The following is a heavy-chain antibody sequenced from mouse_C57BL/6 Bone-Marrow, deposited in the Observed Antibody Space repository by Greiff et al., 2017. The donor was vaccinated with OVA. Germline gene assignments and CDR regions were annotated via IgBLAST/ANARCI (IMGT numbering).Heavy chain of an antibody. J-gene: IGHJ3*01. Sequence: QVQLKESGPGLVQPSQSLSITCPVSGFSLTSYGVHWVRQSPGKGLEWLGVIWSGGSTDYYDAFISRLSISTDNSKSQVFFKMNSLQAEDTAIYYCARDYYGSSQCAYWGQGTLVTVSA. CDR1: GFSLTSYG. D-gene: IGHD1-1*01. CDR2: IWSGGST. CDR3: ARDYYGSSQCAY. V-gene: IGHV2-2*01.